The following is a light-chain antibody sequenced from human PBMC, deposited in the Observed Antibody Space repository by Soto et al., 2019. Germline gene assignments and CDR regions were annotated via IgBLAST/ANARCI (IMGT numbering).Light chain of an antibody. CDR3: QQRNSWPRT. V-gene: IGKV3-11*01. CDR2: DAS. CDR1: QSVGSS. J-gene: IGKJ1*01. Sequence: EIVLTQSPATLSLSPGERATLSCLASQSVGSSLAWYHQSPGQPPRLLIYDASTRTTGAPARFSGSGSGTDFTLTISSLQPEDFAVYYCQQRNSWPRTFGQGTKVEIK.